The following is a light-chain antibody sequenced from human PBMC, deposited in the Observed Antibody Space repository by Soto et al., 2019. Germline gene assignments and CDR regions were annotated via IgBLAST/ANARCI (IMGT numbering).Light chain of an antibody. J-gene: IGKJ5*01. Sequence: EIVLTQSPGTLSLSPGDRATLSCRASQTISSTYLAWYQQKPGQAPRLLIYDASSRATGIPARFSGSGSGTDFTLTISSLEPEDFAVYYCQQYGSSPTFGQGTRLEIK. V-gene: IGKV3-20*01. CDR1: QTISSTY. CDR3: QQYGSSPT. CDR2: DAS.